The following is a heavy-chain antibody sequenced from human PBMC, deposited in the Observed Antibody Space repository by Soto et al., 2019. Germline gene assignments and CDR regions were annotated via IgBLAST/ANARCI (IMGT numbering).Heavy chain of an antibody. J-gene: IGHJ5*02. CDR1: GDSVSSGDYY. CDR2: VYFSGST. V-gene: IGHV4-61*08. Sequence: LSETLSLTCSVSGDSVSSGDYYWSWIRQPPGKGLEWIGHVYFSGSTNYIPSLKSRLTMSVDTAKNQFSLKLNSVTAADTAVYYCARIPVDTYMIYWSDPWGQGTQVIVSS. CDR3: ARIPVDTYMIYWSDP. D-gene: IGHD3-16*01.